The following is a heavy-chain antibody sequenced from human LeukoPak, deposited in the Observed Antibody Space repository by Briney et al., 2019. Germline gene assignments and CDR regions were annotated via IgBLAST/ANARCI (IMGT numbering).Heavy chain of an antibody. V-gene: IGHV3-30*02. CDR3: AKDRQSATMVRGVIFDY. D-gene: IGHD3-10*01. J-gene: IGHJ4*02. CDR1: GFTFKSYG. Sequence: GGSLRLSCAASGFTFKSYGMHWVRQAPGKGLEWVAHIRFDESDKYYSDSVKGRFTISRDTSKNTLYLQMNSLRAEDTALYYCAKDRQSATMVRGVIFDYWGQGTLVTVSS. CDR2: IRFDESDK.